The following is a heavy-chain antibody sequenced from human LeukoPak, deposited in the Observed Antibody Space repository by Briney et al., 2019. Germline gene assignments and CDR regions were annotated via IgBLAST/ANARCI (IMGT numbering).Heavy chain of an antibody. V-gene: IGHV3-64*02. J-gene: IGHJ4*02. CDR2: INTDGRIT. D-gene: IGHD1-26*01. CDR1: GFSFRNYA. Sequence: GGSLGLSCVASGFSFRNYAIHWVRQAPGKGLEYVSVINTDGRITYYADSVKGRFTISRDNSKNTVYLQMGSLRGEDMAVYYCTRDGGSFCDFDYWGRGALVTVSS. CDR3: TRDGGSFCDFDY.